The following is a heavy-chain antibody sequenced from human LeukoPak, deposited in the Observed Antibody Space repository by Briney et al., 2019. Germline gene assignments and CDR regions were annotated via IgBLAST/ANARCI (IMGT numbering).Heavy chain of an antibody. V-gene: IGHV1-69*01. CDR3: ARDVGYDSSGSFDY. Sequence: SVNVSCKASGGTFSSYAISWVRQAPGQGLEWMGGIIPIFGTANYAQKFQGRVTITADESTSTAYMELSSLRSEDTAVYYCARDVGYDSSGSFDYWGQGTLVTVSS. CDR1: GGTFSSYA. J-gene: IGHJ4*02. CDR2: IIPIFGTA. D-gene: IGHD3-22*01.